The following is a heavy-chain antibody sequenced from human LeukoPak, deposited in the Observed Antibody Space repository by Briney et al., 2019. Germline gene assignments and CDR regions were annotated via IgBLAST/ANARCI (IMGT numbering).Heavy chain of an antibody. Sequence: SETLSLTCAVYGGSFSGYYWSWIRQPPGKGLEWIGEINHSGSTNYNPSLKSRVTISVDTSKNQFSLKLSSVTAADTAVYYCARHGTKYYYDSSGYYGYWSQGTLVTVSS. J-gene: IGHJ4*02. CDR1: GGSFSGYY. CDR3: ARHGTKYYYDSSGYYGY. V-gene: IGHV4-34*01. D-gene: IGHD3-22*01. CDR2: INHSGST.